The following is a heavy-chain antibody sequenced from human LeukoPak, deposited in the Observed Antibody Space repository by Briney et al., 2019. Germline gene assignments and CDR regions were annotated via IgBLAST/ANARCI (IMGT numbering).Heavy chain of an antibody. J-gene: IGHJ4*02. CDR2: MSGSGGNT. V-gene: IGHV3-23*01. Sequence: GGSLRLSCAASGFTFSSYAMSWVRQAPGKGLEWASTMSGSGGNTYYADSVKGRFTISRDNSKNTLYLQMNNLRAEDTAVYYCAKRAYSNYDFDYWGRGTLVTVSS. CDR1: GFTFSSYA. CDR3: AKRAYSNYDFDY. D-gene: IGHD4-11*01.